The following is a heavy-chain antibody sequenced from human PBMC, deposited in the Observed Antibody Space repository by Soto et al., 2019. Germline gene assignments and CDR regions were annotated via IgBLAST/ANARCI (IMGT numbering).Heavy chain of an antibody. D-gene: IGHD2-21*01. CDR2: ISAYNGNT. V-gene: IGHV1-18*01. J-gene: IGHJ6*02. Sequence: QVQLVQSGAEVKKPGASVKVSCKASGYTFTSYGISWVRQAPEQGLEWMGWISAYNGNTNYAQKLQGRATMTTDTATSAAYMELRSLRSDDTAVYYCARDVGGRDGYVYGMDVWGQGTTVTVSS. CDR3: ARDVGGRDGYVYGMDV. CDR1: GYTFTSYG.